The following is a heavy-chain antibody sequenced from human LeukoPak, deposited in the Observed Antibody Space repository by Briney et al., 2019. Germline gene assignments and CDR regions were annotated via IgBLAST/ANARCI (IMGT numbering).Heavy chain of an antibody. CDR3: ARKRYDSSGYVDY. D-gene: IGHD3-22*01. J-gene: IGHJ4*02. Sequence: GGSLRLSCAASGFTFSIYTMHWVRQAPGKGLEWVAVISYDGSNKYYADSVKGRFTISRDNSKNTLYLQMNSLRTEDTAVYYCARKRYDSSGYVDYWGQGTLVTVSS. CDR2: ISYDGSNK. V-gene: IGHV3-30*04. CDR1: GFTFSIYT.